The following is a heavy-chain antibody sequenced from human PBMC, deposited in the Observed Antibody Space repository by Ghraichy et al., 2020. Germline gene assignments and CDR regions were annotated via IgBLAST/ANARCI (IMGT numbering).Heavy chain of an antibody. J-gene: IGHJ5*02. D-gene: IGHD5-18*01. CDR3: AREASYGTRTTQVIGFDP. CDR2: ISSSSSYT. Sequence: GGSLRLSCAASGFTFSDYYMSWIRQAPGKGLEWVSYISSSSSYTNYADSVKGRFTISRDNAKNSLYLQMNSLRAEDTAVYYCAREASYGTRTTQVIGFDPWGQGTLVTVSS. CDR1: GFTFSDYY. V-gene: IGHV3-11*06.